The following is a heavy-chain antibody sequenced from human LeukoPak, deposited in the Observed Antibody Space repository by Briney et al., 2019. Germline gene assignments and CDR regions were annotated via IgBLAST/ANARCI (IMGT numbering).Heavy chain of an antibody. V-gene: IGHV3-74*01. CDR3: TNVDDY. Sequence: GGSLRLSCAASRFIFTNYWIHWVRQAPGKGLVWVSHVNNDGSATSYADSVKGRFTISRDNAKNTLYLQMNSLRAEDTAMYYCTNVDDYWGQGTLVTVSS. CDR2: VNNDGSAT. CDR1: RFIFTNYW. J-gene: IGHJ4*02. D-gene: IGHD5-12*01.